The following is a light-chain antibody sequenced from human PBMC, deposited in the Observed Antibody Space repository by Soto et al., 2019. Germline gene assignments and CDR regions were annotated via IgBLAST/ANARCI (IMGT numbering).Light chain of an antibody. V-gene: IGKV3-15*01. CDR2: GAS. CDR3: QQYDDWPPWT. J-gene: IGKJ1*01. CDR1: QSVDTN. Sequence: EIVMTQSPATLSVSPGERATLSCRASQSVDTNLAWYQQKPGQAPRVLIYGASTRAAGIPARFSGSGSGTEFTLTISSLQSEDFAVYYCQQYDDWPPWTFGQGTKVEI.